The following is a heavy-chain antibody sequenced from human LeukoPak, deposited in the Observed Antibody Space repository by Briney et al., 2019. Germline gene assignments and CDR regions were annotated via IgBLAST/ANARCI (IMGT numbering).Heavy chain of an antibody. CDR2: VSGSGGYA. V-gene: IGHV3-23*01. J-gene: IGHJ4*02. Sequence: GGSLRLSCAASGFTFSSYAMSWVRQAPGKGLEWVSSVSGSGGYAYYAGSVKGRFTISRDNSKNTLYLQMNSLRAEDTAIYYCAKDRPNYYDSSGHYYRRDGDYWGQGTLVTVSS. D-gene: IGHD3-22*01. CDR3: AKDRPNYYDSSGHYYRRDGDY. CDR1: GFTFSSYA.